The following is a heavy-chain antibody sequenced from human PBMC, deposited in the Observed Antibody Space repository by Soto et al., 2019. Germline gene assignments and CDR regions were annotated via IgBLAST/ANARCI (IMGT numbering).Heavy chain of an antibody. V-gene: IGHV3-7*01. Sequence: GGSLRLSCATSGFTFSGHWMSWVRQAPGKGLEWVATIKQDGSEKYYVDSVRGRFTISRDNAKNSLFLKMNSLRADDTAVYYYARLAGETTIYDYWGQGTLVTVSS. CDR3: ARLAGETTIYDY. CDR2: IKQDGSEK. D-gene: IGHD1-1*01. CDR1: GFTFSGHW. J-gene: IGHJ4*02.